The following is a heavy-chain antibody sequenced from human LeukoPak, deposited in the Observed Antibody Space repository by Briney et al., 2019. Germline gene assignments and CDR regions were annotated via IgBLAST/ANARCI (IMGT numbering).Heavy chain of an antibody. CDR1: GFTFSSYT. Sequence: PGGSLRLSCAASGFTFSSYTMNWVRQAPGKGLEWVSSISSSSSYIYYADSVKGRSTISRDNAKNSLYLQMNSLRAEDTAVYYCAREWRYGADPFDYWGQGTLVTVSS. D-gene: IGHD1-26*01. CDR3: AREWRYGADPFDY. V-gene: IGHV3-21*01. CDR2: ISSSSSYI. J-gene: IGHJ4*02.